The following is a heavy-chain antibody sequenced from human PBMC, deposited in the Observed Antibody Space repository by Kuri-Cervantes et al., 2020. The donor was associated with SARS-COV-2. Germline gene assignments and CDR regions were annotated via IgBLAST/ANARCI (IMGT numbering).Heavy chain of an antibody. CDR2: IYHSGST. CDR3: AREYSSPSGFDY. V-gene: IGHV4-38-2*01. Sequence: SQTLSLTCAVSGYSISSGYYWGWIRQPPGKGLEWIGSIYHSGSTYYNPSLKSRVTISVDTPKNQFSLKLSSVTAADTAVYYCAREYSSPSGFDYWGQGTLVTVSS. J-gene: IGHJ4*02. D-gene: IGHD6-6*01. CDR1: GYSISSGYY.